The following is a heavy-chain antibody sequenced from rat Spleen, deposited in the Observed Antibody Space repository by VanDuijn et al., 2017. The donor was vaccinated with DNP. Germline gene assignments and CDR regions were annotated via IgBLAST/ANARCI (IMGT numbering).Heavy chain of an antibody. V-gene: IGHV1-43*01. Sequence: QVQLQQSGAELAKPGSSLKISCKASGYTFTSYYIGWIKQTPGQGLECIGYINTGSGGTNYNEKFKDRATLTLDKSSSTAFMQLSSLTPDDSAVYYCSKWRFGGYFDYWGQGVMVTVSS. CDR3: SKWRFGGYFDY. J-gene: IGHJ2*01. D-gene: IGHD4-6*01. CDR2: INTGSGGT. CDR1: GYTFTSYY.